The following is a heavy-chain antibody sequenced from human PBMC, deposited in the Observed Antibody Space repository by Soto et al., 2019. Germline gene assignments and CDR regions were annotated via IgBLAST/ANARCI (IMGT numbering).Heavy chain of an antibody. Sequence: ASVEVSSKAPGYTFTSYALRSVRQAPGQRLEWMGWINAGNGNTKYSQKFQGRVTITRDTSASTAYMELSSLRSEDTAVYYCARPLGYCSGGSCYFNYSGMDVWGQGTTVTVSS. CDR2: INAGNGNT. D-gene: IGHD2-15*01. CDR3: ARPLGYCSGGSCYFNYSGMDV. CDR1: GYTFTSYA. V-gene: IGHV1-3*01. J-gene: IGHJ6*02.